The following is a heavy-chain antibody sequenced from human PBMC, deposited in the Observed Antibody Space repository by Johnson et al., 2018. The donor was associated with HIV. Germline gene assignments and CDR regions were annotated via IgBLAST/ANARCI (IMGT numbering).Heavy chain of an antibody. CDR2: ISYDGSNK. V-gene: IGHV3-30*03. CDR1: GFTFSSYG. J-gene: IGHJ3*02. Sequence: QVQLVESGGGLIQPGGSLRLSCAASGFTFSSYGMHWVRQAPGKGLEWVAVISYDGSNKYYADSVKGRFTISRDNSKNTLYLQMSSLRVEDTAMYYCARAAAARSTGHDAFDIWGQGTMVTVSS. D-gene: IGHD6-6*01. CDR3: ARAAAARSTGHDAFDI.